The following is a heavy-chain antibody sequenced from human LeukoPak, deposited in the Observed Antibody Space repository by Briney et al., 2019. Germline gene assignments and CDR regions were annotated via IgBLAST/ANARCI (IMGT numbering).Heavy chain of an antibody. CDR1: GYTFTSYG. Sequence: GASVKVSCKASGYTFTSYGISWVRQAPGQGLEWMGWISAYNGNTNYAQKLQGRVTMTTDTSTSTAYMELRSLRSDDTAVYYCAREVCSSTGCYHQDYVFDYWGQGTLVTVSS. D-gene: IGHD2-2*01. CDR3: AREVCSSTGCYHQDYVFDY. V-gene: IGHV1-18*01. J-gene: IGHJ4*02. CDR2: ISAYNGNT.